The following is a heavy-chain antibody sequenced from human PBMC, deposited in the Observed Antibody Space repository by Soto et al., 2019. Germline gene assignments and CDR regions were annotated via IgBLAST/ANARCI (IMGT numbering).Heavy chain of an antibody. J-gene: IGHJ5*02. V-gene: IGHV4-61*08. D-gene: IGHD2-21*02. CDR1: GGSIISGGYS. Sequence: SETLSLTCAVSGGSIISGGYSWIWIRQPPGKGLEWIGYIYFRGTTNYNPSLKSRVTISVDTSKNQFSLKLISMASADTAIYFCARRALAVSTIREDDWLDPWGQGTLVTVSS. CDR3: ARRALAVSTIREDDWLDP. CDR2: IYFRGTT.